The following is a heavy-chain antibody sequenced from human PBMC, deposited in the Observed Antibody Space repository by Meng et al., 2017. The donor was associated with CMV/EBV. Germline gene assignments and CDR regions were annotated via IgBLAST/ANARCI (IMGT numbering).Heavy chain of an antibody. CDR2: ISWNSGSI. CDR3: AKDKGYYGSGRFKYYFDY. Sequence: SLKISCAASGFTFDDYAMHWVRQAPGKGLEWVSGISWNSGSIGYADSVKGRFTIPRDNAKNSLYLQMNSLRAEDTALYYCAKDKGYYGSGRFKYYFDYWGQGTLVTVSS. J-gene: IGHJ4*02. V-gene: IGHV3-9*01. CDR1: GFTFDDYA. D-gene: IGHD3-10*01.